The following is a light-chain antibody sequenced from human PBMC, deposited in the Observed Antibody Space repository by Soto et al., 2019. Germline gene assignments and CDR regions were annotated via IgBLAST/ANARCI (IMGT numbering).Light chain of an antibody. CDR2: DAS. CDR3: QHYIAWPLS. V-gene: IGKV3-15*01. CDR1: QSIGST. Sequence: EIVMTQSPATLSVSPGERATLSCRASQSIGSTLAWYQQKPGQTPRLLIYDASTRATGIPARFSGIGSGTEFTLIISSLQSEDFAVYYCQHYIAWPLSFGGGTKVDIK. J-gene: IGKJ4*01.